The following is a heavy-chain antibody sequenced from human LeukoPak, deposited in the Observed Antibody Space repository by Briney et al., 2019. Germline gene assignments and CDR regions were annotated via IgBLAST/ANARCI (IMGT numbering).Heavy chain of an antibody. CDR3: VKSSPEYSYGYYFDY. J-gene: IGHJ4*02. V-gene: IGHV3-23*01. D-gene: IGHD5-18*01. CDR1: GFTFSSSGFTFSSYA. CDR2: ISGSGGTT. Sequence: GGSLRLSCTASGFTFSSSGFTFSSYAMSWVRQAPGKGLEWVSGISGSGGTTYYADSVKGRFTISRDNSKSTLYLQMNSLRAEDTAVYYCVKSSPEYSYGYYFDYWGQGTLVTVSS.